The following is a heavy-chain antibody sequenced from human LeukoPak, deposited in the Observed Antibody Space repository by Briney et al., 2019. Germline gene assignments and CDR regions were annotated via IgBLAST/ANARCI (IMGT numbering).Heavy chain of an antibody. CDR1: GGSISSTNW. J-gene: IGHJ4*02. CDR2: IYHSGST. Sequence: SGTLSLTCVVSGGSISSTNWWIWVRQPPGKGLEWIGEIYHSGSTNYNPSLKSRVTISVDKSKNQFSLELSSVTAADTAIYYCAKGQYSTGWKGIDFWGQGTLVTVSS. D-gene: IGHD6-19*01. CDR3: AKGQYSTGWKGIDF. V-gene: IGHV4-4*02.